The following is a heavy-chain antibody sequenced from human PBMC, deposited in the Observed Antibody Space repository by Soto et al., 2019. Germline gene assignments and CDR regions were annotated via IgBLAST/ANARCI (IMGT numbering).Heavy chain of an antibody. CDR1: GGTFSNHA. Sequence: QVHLVQSGAEVKKPGSSVKVSCKAPGGTFSNHAINWVRQAPGPGLEWMGRIIPIFSTTNYAQKFQGRVTMTADESTITAYLELSSLNQDDTAVYYCAREVAADGTFREDVFDIWGQGTLVTVSS. J-gene: IGHJ3*02. CDR2: IIPIFSTT. CDR3: AREVAADGTFREDVFDI. V-gene: IGHV1-69*12. D-gene: IGHD6-13*01.